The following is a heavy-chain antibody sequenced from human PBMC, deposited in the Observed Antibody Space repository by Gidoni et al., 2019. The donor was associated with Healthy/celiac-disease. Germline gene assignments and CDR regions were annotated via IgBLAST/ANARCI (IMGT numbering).Heavy chain of an antibody. CDR3: AKGNMIVVVQALYYYYGMDV. V-gene: IGHV3-23*01. D-gene: IGHD3-22*01. Sequence: EVQLLESGGGLVQPGGSLRLSCAASGFTFRSYAMSWVRQAPGKGLEWVSAISGSGGSTYYADSVKGRFTISRDNSKNTLYLQMNSLRAEDTAVYYCAKGNMIVVVQALYYYYGMDVWGQGTTVTVSS. J-gene: IGHJ6*02. CDR1: GFTFRSYA. CDR2: ISGSGGST.